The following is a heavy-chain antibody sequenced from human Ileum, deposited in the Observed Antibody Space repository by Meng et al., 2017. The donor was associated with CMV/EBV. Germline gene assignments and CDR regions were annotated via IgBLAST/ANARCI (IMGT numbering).Heavy chain of an antibody. CDR3: TAMVRGVTPGVYYYGMDV. Sequence: GGSLRLSCTASGLTFGDHAMSWVRQAPGKGLEWVGFIRVKAYGGTTEYAESVKGRFTISRDDSKSIAYLQMNSLKTEDTAVYYCTAMVRGVTPGVYYYGMDVWGQGTTVTVSS. J-gene: IGHJ6*02. CDR2: IRVKAYGGTT. CDR1: GLTFGDHA. D-gene: IGHD3-10*01. V-gene: IGHV3-49*04.